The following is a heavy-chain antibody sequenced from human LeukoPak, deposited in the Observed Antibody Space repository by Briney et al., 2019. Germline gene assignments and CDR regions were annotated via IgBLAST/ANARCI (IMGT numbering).Heavy chain of an antibody. D-gene: IGHD1-14*01. CDR2: ISSGSSPI. J-gene: IGHJ5*02. CDR3: TSLRTLHSNDRWPTP. Sequence: GGSLRLSCAASGFTFRTFSMNWVRQAPGKGLEWLSYISSGSSPIYYADSVKGRFTTSRDDAQNLVYLQMNSLRAEDTAVYSCTSLRTLHSNDRWPTPWAQGALVP. V-gene: IGHV3-48*04. CDR1: GFTFRTFS.